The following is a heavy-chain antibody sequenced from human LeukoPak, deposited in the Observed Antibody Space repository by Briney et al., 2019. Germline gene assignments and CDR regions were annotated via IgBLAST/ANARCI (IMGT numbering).Heavy chain of an antibody. Sequence: SETLSLTCTVSGGSISSSSYYWGWIRQPPGKGLEWIGSIYYSGSTYYNPSLKSRVTISVDTSKNQFSLKLSSVTAADTAVYYCASIYDILTGWGAFDIWGQGTMVTVSS. J-gene: IGHJ3*02. V-gene: IGHV4-39*07. CDR3: ASIYDILTGWGAFDI. CDR2: IYYSGST. D-gene: IGHD3-9*01. CDR1: GGSISSSSYY.